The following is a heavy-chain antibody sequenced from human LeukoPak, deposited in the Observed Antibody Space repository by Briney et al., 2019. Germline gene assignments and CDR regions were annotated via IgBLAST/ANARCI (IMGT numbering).Heavy chain of an antibody. V-gene: IGHV1-69*06. CDR3: ARVNNRVTMVRGPVGWFDP. J-gene: IGHJ5*02. CDR2: IIPIFGTA. CDR1: GGTFSSYA. D-gene: IGHD3-10*01. Sequence: ASVKVSCKASGGTFSSYAISWVRQAPGQGLEWMGGIIPIFGTANYAQKFQGRVTITADKSTSTAYMELNSLRSEDTAVYYCARVNNRVTMVRGPVGWFDPWGQGTLVTVSS.